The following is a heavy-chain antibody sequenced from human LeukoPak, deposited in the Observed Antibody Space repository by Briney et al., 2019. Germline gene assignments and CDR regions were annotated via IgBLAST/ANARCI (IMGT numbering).Heavy chain of an antibody. J-gene: IGHJ5*02. D-gene: IGHD6-6*01. CDR1: GYTFTGYY. CDR3: ATGSITRTRDP. Sequence: GASVKVSCKASGYTFTGYYMHWVRQAPGRGLEWMGWINPYSAATINAQRFQDRVTLTWDMSIGTGYMELTRPTSDDTAVYYCATGSITRTRDPWGQGTLVTVSS. CDR2: INPYSAAT. V-gene: IGHV1-2*02.